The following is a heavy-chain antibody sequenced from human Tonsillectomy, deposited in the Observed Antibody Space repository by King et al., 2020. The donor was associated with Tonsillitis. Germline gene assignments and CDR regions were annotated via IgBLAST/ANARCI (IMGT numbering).Heavy chain of an antibody. CDR2: INPSGGST. CDR1: GYTFTDYY. V-gene: IGHV1-46*01. CDR3: ARGEASGETSGWGNFDC. J-gene: IGHJ4*02. D-gene: IGHD6-19*01. Sequence: VQLVESGAEVKKPGASVNVSCKASGYTFTDYYMQWVRQAPGQGLEWMGMINPSGGSTTYAQKFQDRITMTRDTSTTTFYMELSNLRSEDTAMYFCARGEASGETSGWGNFDCWGQGTLVTVSS.